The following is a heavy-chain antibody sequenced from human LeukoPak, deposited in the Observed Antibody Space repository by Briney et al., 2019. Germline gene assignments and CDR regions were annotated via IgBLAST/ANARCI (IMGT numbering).Heavy chain of an antibody. CDR2: IYHSGST. CDR3: ARFVTYDYGDYDAFDI. V-gene: IGHV4-4*02. CDR1: GASISSSNW. Sequence: PSETLSLTCAVSGASISSSNWWSWVRQPPGQGLEWIGEIYHSGSTNYNPSLKSRVTISVDKSKNQFSLKLSSVTAADTAVYYCARFVTYDYGDYDAFDIWGQGTMVTVSS. D-gene: IGHD4-17*01. J-gene: IGHJ3*02.